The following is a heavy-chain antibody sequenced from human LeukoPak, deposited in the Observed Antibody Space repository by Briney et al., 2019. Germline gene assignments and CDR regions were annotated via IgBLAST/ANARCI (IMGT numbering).Heavy chain of an antibody. CDR2: IYTSGST. CDR3: ATYCSGGSCYSDYYYYMDV. CDR1: GGSISSGSYY. J-gene: IGHJ6*03. Sequence: SETLSLTCTVSGGSISSGSYYWSWIRQPAGKGLEWIGRIYTSGSTNYNPSLKSRVTISVDTSKNQFSLKLSSVTAADTAVYYCATYCSGGSCYSDYYYYMDVWGKGTTVTVSS. V-gene: IGHV4-61*02. D-gene: IGHD2-15*01.